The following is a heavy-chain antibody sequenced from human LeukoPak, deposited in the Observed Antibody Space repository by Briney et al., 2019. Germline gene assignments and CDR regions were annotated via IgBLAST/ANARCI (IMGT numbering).Heavy chain of an antibody. CDR2: ITYSGDT. V-gene: IGHV4-59*11. CDR1: GGSISSHY. D-gene: IGHD2-2*01. Sequence: SETLSLTCTVSGGSISSHYWSWIRQPPGKGLEWIGHITYSGDTQYIPSPKSRVTTSIDTPKNQFSFNLSSMTAADTAVYYCARAGGLYQVRKGRHNCFDPWGQGTLVTVSS. CDR3: ARAGGLYQVRKGRHNCFDP. J-gene: IGHJ5*02.